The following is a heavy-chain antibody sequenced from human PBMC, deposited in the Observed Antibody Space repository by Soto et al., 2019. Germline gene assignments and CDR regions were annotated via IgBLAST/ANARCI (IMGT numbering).Heavy chain of an antibody. Sequence: GGSLRLSCAASGFTFDDYAMHWVRQAPGKGLEWVSGISWNSGSIGYADSVKGRFTISRDNAKNSLYLQMNSLRAEDTALYYCAKGSDGPGIVLMVYAFDYWGQGTLVTVSS. J-gene: IGHJ4*02. V-gene: IGHV3-9*01. CDR2: ISWNSGSI. CDR3: AKGSDGPGIVLMVYAFDY. D-gene: IGHD2-8*01. CDR1: GFTFDDYA.